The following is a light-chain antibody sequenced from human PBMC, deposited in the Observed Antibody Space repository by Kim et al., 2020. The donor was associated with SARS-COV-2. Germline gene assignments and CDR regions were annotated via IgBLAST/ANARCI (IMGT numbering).Light chain of an antibody. CDR3: NSRDSSGNRV. J-gene: IGLJ3*02. CDR1: SLRSYY. Sequence: SSELTQDPAVSVALGQTVRITCQGDSLRSYYASWYQQKPGQAPVLVIYGKNNRPSGIPDRFSGSSSGNTAPLTIPGAQAEDEADYYCNSRDSSGNRVFGG. CDR2: GKN. V-gene: IGLV3-19*01.